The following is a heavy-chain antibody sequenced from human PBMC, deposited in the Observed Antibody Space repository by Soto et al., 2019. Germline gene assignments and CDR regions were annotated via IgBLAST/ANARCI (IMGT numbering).Heavy chain of an antibody. J-gene: IGHJ6*02. CDR2: IYHSGST. Sequence: SETLSLTCTVSGGSISRGSYYWGWIRQPPGKGLEWIGNIYHSGSTYYNPSLKSRVTISVDTSQNQFSLKVRSVTAADTAVYYCASTLVGGIDHKYYYGMDVWGQGTTVTVSS. CDR1: GGSISRGSYY. D-gene: IGHD2-2*01. V-gene: IGHV4-39*01. CDR3: ASTLVGGIDHKYYYGMDV.